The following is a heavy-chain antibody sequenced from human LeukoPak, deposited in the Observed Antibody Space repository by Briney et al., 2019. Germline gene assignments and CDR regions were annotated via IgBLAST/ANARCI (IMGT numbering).Heavy chain of an antibody. CDR1: GFTFDDYA. D-gene: IGHD4-17*01. CDR3: AKDQSLLTTVTTSWYFDL. J-gene: IGHJ2*01. Sequence: GVSLRLSCAASGFTFDDYAMHWVRQAPGKGLEWVSGISWNSGSIGYADSVKGRFTISRDNAKNSLYLQMNSLRAEDTALYYCAKDQSLLTTVTTSWYFDLWGRGTLVTVSS. CDR2: ISWNSGSI. V-gene: IGHV3-9*01.